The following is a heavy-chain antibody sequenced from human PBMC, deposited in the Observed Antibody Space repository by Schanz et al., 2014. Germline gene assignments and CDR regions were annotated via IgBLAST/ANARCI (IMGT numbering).Heavy chain of an antibody. V-gene: IGHV4-59*04. Sequence: QVQLRESGPGLVRPSETLSLTCTVSGGSLRPYYWSWIRQTPGKGLEWIANLFYGGSKYYNPSFGSRVTMAVAASNNQYSLRLGSVTAADTGVYYCARHNRVWFGKEGCWGQGTLVTVSS. CDR1: GGSLRPYY. J-gene: IGHJ4*02. D-gene: IGHD3-10*01. CDR2: LFYGGSK. CDR3: ARHNRVWFGKEGC.